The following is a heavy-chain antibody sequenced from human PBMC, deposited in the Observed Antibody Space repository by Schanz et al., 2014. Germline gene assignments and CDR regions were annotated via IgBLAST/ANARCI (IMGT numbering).Heavy chain of an antibody. J-gene: IGHJ6*02. CDR1: GGTFSTYT. D-gene: IGHD6-19*01. CDR2: TVPMLGTA. CDR3: ATGRAGVQFYSNGMDV. V-gene: IGHV1-69*08. Sequence: QVQLVQSGGEVKKPGSSVRVSCKATGGTFSTYTINWVRQAPGQGLQWMGRTVPMLGTAAYAQKFQGRVTINADKSTTTAYMELRSMRSEDAAVYYCATGRAGVQFYSNGMDVWGLGTMVTVS.